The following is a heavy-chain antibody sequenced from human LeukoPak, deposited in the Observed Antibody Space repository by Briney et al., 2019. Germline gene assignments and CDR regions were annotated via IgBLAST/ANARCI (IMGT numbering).Heavy chain of an antibody. D-gene: IGHD6-6*01. V-gene: IGHV3-64*01. J-gene: IGHJ6*03. CDR3: AREIPGSSSSGRYYYYYYYMDV. Sequence: PGGSLRLSCAASGFTFSSYAMHWVRQAPGKGLEYVSAISGNGGSTYYANSVKGRFTISRDNSKNTLYLQMGSLRAEDMAVYYCAREIPGSSSSGRYYYYYYYMDVWGKGTTVTVSS. CDR1: GFTFSSYA. CDR2: ISGNGGST.